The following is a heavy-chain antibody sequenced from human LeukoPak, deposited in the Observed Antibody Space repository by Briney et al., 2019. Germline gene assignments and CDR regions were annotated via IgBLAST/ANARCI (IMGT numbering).Heavy chain of an antibody. CDR1: GFTFDSYA. CDR3: ARDRGAYCGGDCYLGFDY. V-gene: IGHV3-23*01. D-gene: IGHD2-21*02. Sequence: PGGSLRLSCAASGFTFDSYAMNWVRQAPGKGLEWVSAISGSGGSTYYADSVKGRFTISRDNAKKSLYLQMTSLTAEDTAVYYCARDRGAYCGGDCYLGFDYWGRGTLVTVSS. J-gene: IGHJ4*01. CDR2: ISGSGGST.